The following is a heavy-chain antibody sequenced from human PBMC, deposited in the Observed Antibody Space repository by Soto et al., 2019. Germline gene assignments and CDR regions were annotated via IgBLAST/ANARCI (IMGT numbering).Heavy chain of an antibody. J-gene: IGHJ4*02. CDR1: GGSFSGYY. Sequence: SETLSLTCAVYGGSFSGYYWSWIRQPPGKGLEWIGEINHSGSTYYNPSLKSRVTISVDTSKNQFSLKLSSVTAADTAVYYCARDLVDWGQGTLVTVSS. D-gene: IGHD2-8*02. CDR3: ARDLVD. V-gene: IGHV4-34*01. CDR2: INHSGST.